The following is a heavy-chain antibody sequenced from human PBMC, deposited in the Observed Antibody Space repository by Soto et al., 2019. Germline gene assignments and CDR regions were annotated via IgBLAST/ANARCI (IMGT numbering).Heavy chain of an antibody. Sequence: QVQLVQSGAEVKKPGASVKVSCKASGYTFTGYYMHWVRQAPGQGLEWMGWINPNSGGTNYAHKFQGWVAMTRDTSISTAYMELSRLRSDDTAVYYCARARDCSSTSCSQSIYYMDVWGKGTTVTVSS. J-gene: IGHJ6*03. CDR3: ARARDCSSTSCSQSIYYMDV. V-gene: IGHV1-2*04. CDR1: GYTFTGYY. D-gene: IGHD2-2*01. CDR2: INPNSGGT.